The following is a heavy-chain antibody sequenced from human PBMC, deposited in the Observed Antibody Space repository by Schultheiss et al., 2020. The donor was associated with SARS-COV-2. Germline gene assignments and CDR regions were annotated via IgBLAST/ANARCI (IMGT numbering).Heavy chain of an antibody. CDR1: GYSVTNYD. J-gene: IGHJ5*02. D-gene: IGHD3-9*01. V-gene: IGHV1-69*04. CDR2: IIPILGIA. CDR3: ARDPRIRYFDWLSYPRTDNWFDP. Sequence: SVKVSCKASGYSVTNYDISWVRQAPGQGLEWMGRIIPILGIANYAQKFQGRVTMTRDTSTSTVYMELSSLRAEDTAVYYCARDPRIRYFDWLSYPRTDNWFDPWGQGTLVTVSS.